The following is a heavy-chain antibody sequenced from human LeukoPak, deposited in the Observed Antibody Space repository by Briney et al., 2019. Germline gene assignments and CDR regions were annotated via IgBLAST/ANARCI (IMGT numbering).Heavy chain of an antibody. J-gene: IGHJ3*02. CDR2: IYYSGST. D-gene: IGHD1-26*01. V-gene: IGHV4-59*08. CDR1: GGSISSYC. CDR3: ARRVGATFAFDI. Sequence: SETLSLTCTVSGGSISSYCWSWIRQPPGKGLEWIGYIYYSGSTNYNPSLKSRVTISVDTSKNQFSLKLSSVTAADTAVYYCARRVGATFAFDIWGQGTMVTVSS.